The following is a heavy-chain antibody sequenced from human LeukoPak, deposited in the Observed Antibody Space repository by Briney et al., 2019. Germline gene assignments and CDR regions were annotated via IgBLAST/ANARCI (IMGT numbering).Heavy chain of an antibody. J-gene: IGHJ5*02. CDR3: ARDPRGDITGTTFDR. Sequence: SETLSLTCTLSGGSVTSGRYYWTWIRQHPQRGLEWIGYVSYSGSTNYNSSLKSRLTISADTSKNQFYLRLTSVTAADTAVYYCARDPRGDITGTTFDRWGQGTLVTVSS. CDR1: GGSVTSGRYY. D-gene: IGHD1-20*01. V-gene: IGHV4-31*03. CDR2: VSYSGST.